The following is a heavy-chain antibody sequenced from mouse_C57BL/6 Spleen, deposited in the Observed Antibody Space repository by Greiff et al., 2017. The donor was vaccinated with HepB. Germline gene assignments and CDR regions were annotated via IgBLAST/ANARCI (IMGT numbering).Heavy chain of an antibody. J-gene: IGHJ4*01. Sequence: VQLQQSGPELVKPGASVKISCKASGYAFSSSWMNWVKQRPGKGLEWIGRIYPGDGDTNYNGKFKGKATLTADKSSSTAYMQLSSLTSEDSAVYFCARRETNMDYWGQGTSVTVSS. V-gene: IGHV1-82*01. CDR1: GYAFSSSW. CDR3: ARRETNMDY. CDR2: IYPGDGDT.